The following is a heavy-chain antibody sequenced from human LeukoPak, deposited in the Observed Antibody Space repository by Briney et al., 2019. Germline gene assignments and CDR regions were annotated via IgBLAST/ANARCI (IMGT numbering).Heavy chain of an antibody. J-gene: IGHJ4*02. V-gene: IGHV3-48*03. D-gene: IGHD3-16*01. CDR1: GSTFSSYE. CDR3: ARERTMIMNDY. CDR2: ISSSGSTI. Sequence: GGSLRLSCAASGSTFSSYEMNWVRQAPGKGLEWVSYISSSGSTIYYADSVKGRFTISRDNAKNSLYLQMNSLRAEDTAVYYCARERTMIMNDYWGQGTLVTVSS.